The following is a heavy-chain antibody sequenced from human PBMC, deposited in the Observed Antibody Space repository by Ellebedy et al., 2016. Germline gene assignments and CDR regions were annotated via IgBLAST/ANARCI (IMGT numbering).Heavy chain of an antibody. J-gene: IGHJ6*02. CDR3: ASDSITGTTSPLYGMDV. D-gene: IGHD1-7*01. Sequence: SETLSLTCAISGDSVSSTFSVWNLIRQSPSRGLEWLGRTYYRAKWYNDYAVSVRGRMTINADTSKNQFSLKLSSVTAADTAVYYCASDSITGTTSPLYGMDVWGQGTTVTVSS. V-gene: IGHV6-1*01. CDR1: GDSVSSTFSV. CDR2: TYYRAKWYN.